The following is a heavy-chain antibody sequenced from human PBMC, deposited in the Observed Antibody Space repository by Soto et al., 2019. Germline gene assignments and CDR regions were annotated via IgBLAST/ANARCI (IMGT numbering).Heavy chain of an antibody. CDR3: ARGDYYDIHDY. CDR1: GYTFTSYA. D-gene: IGHD3-22*01. Sequence: QVQIVHSGAEVKNPGATVKVSCKASGYTFTSYAVHWVRQAPGQRLEWMGWINAGNGNTKYSQKFQGRVTITRDTSASTAYMELSSLRSEDTAVYYCARGDYYDIHDYWGQGTLVTVSS. J-gene: IGHJ4*02. CDR2: INAGNGNT. V-gene: IGHV1-3*01.